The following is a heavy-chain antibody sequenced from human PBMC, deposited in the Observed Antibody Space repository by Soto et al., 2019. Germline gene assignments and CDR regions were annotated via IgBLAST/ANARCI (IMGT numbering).Heavy chain of an antibody. V-gene: IGHV3-7*03. Sequence: PGGSLRLSCAASGFTFSSYWMSWVRQSPGKGLEWVANIKQDGSEKYYVDSVKGRFTISRDNAKNSLYLQMNSLRAEDTAVYYCARDWDYDFWSGYPDYWGQGTLVTVSS. J-gene: IGHJ4*02. D-gene: IGHD3-3*01. CDR1: GFTFSSYW. CDR3: ARDWDYDFWSGYPDY. CDR2: IKQDGSEK.